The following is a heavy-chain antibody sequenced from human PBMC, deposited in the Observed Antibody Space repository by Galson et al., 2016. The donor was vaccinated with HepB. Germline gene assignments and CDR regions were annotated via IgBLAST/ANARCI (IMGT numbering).Heavy chain of an antibody. D-gene: IGHD6-25*01. J-gene: IGHJ4*02. V-gene: IGHV3-48*01. CDR1: GFSFTEYS. CDR3: AREGGQIDF. Sequence: SLRLSCAASGFSFTEYSMNWVRQTPGKGLEWISYISDSGATTFYADSVKGRVAISRDNANNSLSLQMTGLRVEDTAGYYCAREGGQIDFWGRGVLLIVSS. CDR2: ISDSGATT.